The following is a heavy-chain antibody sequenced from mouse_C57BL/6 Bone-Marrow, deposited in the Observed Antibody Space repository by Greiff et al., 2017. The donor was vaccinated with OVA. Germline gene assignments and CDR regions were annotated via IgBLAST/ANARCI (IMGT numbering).Heavy chain of an antibody. CDR3: ARQGYYGSSGYAMDY. CDR2: ISNGGGST. D-gene: IGHD1-1*01. V-gene: IGHV5-12*01. CDR1: GFTFSDYY. Sequence: EVQLVESGGGLVQPGGSLKLSCAASGFTFSDYYMYWVRQTPEKRLEWVAYISNGGGSTYYPDTVKGRFTISRDNAKNTLYLQMSRLKSEDTAMYYCARQGYYGSSGYAMDYWGQGTSVTVSS. J-gene: IGHJ4*01.